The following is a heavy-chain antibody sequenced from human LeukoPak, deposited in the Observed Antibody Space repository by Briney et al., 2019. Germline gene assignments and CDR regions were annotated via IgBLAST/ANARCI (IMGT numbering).Heavy chain of an antibody. V-gene: IGHV4-59*01. J-gene: IGHJ4*02. CDR3: ARDSADGNDY. Sequence: SETLSLTCTVSGGSIISYYWSWIRQPPGKGLEWIGYIYYSGSTTYNPSLKSRVTISVDTSKNQFSLKLSSVTAADTAVYYCARDSADGNDYWGQGTLVTVSS. D-gene: IGHD5-24*01. CDR2: IYYSGST. CDR1: GGSIISYY.